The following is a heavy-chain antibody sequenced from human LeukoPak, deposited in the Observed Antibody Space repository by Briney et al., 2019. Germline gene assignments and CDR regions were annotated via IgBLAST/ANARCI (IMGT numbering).Heavy chain of an antibody. V-gene: IGHV4-59*01. CDR2: IYYSGST. J-gene: IGHJ4*02. CDR3: ARVSLRGEVDY. D-gene: IGHD3-10*01. CDR1: GGSISSYY. Sequence: PSETLSLTCTVSGGSISSYYWSWIRQPPGKGVEWIGYIYYSGSTNYNPSLKSRVTISVDTSKNQFSLKLSSVTAADTAVYYCARVSLRGEVDYWGQGTLVTVSS.